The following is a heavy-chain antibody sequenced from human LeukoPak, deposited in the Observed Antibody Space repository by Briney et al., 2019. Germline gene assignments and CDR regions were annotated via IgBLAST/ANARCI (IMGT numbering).Heavy chain of an antibody. J-gene: IGHJ4*02. Sequence: SETLSLTCAVSGFSISSGYFWGWIRRPPGKGLEWIGTIHYPESTYYNPSLNSRLTISIDTSKNHFSLKLSSVTAADTALYYCSRGRGRQVGTRWHPDTHHDYWGQGILVTVSS. D-gene: IGHD6-13*01. CDR1: GFSISSGYF. V-gene: IGHV4-38-2*01. CDR2: IHYPEST. CDR3: SRGRGRQVGTRWHPDTHHDY.